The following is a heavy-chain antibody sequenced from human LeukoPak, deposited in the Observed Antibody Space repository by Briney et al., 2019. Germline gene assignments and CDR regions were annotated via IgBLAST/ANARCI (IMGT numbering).Heavy chain of an antibody. V-gene: IGHV4-61*01. D-gene: IGHD2-2*01. CDR1: GGSVSSGSYY. Sequence: SETLSLTCTVSGGSVSSGSYYWSWIRQPPGKGLEWIGYIYYSGSTNYNPSLKSPVTISVDTSKNQFFLKLSSVTDADTAVYYFTGTYCSSTSCYDAPSPYYGMDVWGKGTTVTVSS. CDR3: TGTYCSSTSCYDAPSPYYGMDV. J-gene: IGHJ6*04. CDR2: IYYSGST.